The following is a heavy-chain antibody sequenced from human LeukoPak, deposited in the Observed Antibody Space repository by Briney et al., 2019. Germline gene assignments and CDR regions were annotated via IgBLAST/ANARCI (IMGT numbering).Heavy chain of an antibody. CDR3: AKDPGYGSGSGVFDY. J-gene: IGHJ4*02. CDR2: ISYDGSNK. CDR1: GFTFSSYG. D-gene: IGHD3-10*01. V-gene: IGHV3-30*18. Sequence: PGGSLRLSCAASGFTFSSYGMHWVRQAPGKGLEWVAVISYDGSNKYYADSVKGRFTISRDNAKNTLYLQMNSLRADDTAVYYCAKDPGYGSGSGVFDYWGQGTLVTVSS.